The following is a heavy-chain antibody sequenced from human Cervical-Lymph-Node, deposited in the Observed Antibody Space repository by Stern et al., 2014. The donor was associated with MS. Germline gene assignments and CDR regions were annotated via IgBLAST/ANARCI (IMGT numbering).Heavy chain of an antibody. D-gene: IGHD6-19*01. Sequence: VQLEESGAEVKKPGASVKVSCKASGYTFTNYGISWVRQAPGQGLEWMGWISGYNDDTNYVEKFQGRVTMTTDTSTSTAYMELRSLRSDDTAVYYCARDPHIAVAGTGGGFDPWGQGTLVTVSS. V-gene: IGHV1-18*01. CDR3: ARDPHIAVAGTGGGFDP. CDR1: GYTFTNYG. J-gene: IGHJ5*02. CDR2: ISGYNDDT.